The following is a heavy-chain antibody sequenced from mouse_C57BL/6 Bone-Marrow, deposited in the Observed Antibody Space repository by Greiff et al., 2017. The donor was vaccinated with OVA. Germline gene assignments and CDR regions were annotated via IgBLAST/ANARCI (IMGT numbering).Heavy chain of an antibody. CDR2: IDPENGDT. CDR3: DGYSY. CDR1: GINIKDDY. J-gene: IGHJ2*01. Sequence: EVQGVESGAELVRPGASVKLSCTASGINIKDDYMHWVKQRPEQGLEWIGWIDPENGDTEYASKFQGKATITVDTSSNTAYLQLSSLTSEDTAVYYCDGYSYWGQGTTLTVSS. V-gene: IGHV14-4*01. D-gene: IGHD2-3*01.